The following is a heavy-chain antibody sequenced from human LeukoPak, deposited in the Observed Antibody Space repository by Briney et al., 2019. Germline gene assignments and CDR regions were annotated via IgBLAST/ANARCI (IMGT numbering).Heavy chain of an antibody. J-gene: IGHJ4*02. CDR3: AREGGLYSYDSSGSPGN. CDR2: INPNSGGT. V-gene: IGHV1-2*02. D-gene: IGHD3-22*01. Sequence: GASVKVSCKASGYTFTGYYMHWVRQAPGQGLEWMGWINPNSGGTNYAQKFQGRVTMTRDTSISTAYMELSRLRSDDTAVYYCAREGGLYSYDSSGSPGNGGQEPLVTVSS. CDR1: GYTFTGYY.